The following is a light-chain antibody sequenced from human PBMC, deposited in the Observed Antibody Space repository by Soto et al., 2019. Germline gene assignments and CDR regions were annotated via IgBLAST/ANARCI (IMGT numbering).Light chain of an antibody. Sequence: QSVLTQPPSASGTPGQRVTISCSGSSSNIGSNSVNWYQQLPGTAPKLLMYSSNQRPSGVPDRFSGSKSGTSASLAISWLQAEDEADYYCAAWDGSLNGVVFGGGTQLTVL. CDR2: SSN. J-gene: IGLJ2*01. CDR1: SSNIGSNS. V-gene: IGLV1-44*01. CDR3: AAWDGSLNGVV.